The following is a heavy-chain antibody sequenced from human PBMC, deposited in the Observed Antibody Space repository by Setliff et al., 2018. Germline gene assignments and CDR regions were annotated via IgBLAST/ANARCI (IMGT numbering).Heavy chain of an antibody. D-gene: IGHD3-3*01. V-gene: IGHV4-61*10. CDR2: SYYLGAT. CDR3: ARLNFWSGFWYFTL. CDR1: GGAVDSYDYY. J-gene: IGHJ4*02. Sequence: SETLSLTCTVSGGAVDSYDYYWTWIRQPAGKGLEWIGYSYYLGATKYTPSLKGRVSISVDTAENQVSLKVSSVTAADTGVYYCARLNFWSGFWYFTLWGQGTPVTVSS.